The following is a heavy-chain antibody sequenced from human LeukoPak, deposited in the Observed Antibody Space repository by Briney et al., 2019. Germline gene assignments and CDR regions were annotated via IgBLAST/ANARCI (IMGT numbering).Heavy chain of an antibody. CDR3: DIGFDH. CDR2: INHSGST. V-gene: IGHV4-34*01. J-gene: IGHJ5*02. CDR1: GRFFSGYY. Sequence: PSDTQSLTCALYGRFFSGYYWSWIRHPPGKGLEWMGEINHSGSTNYNPPLKSRVPISVDTSKNQFSLKLSAVYAANTAVCYCDIGFDHWGQGTLVTVSS.